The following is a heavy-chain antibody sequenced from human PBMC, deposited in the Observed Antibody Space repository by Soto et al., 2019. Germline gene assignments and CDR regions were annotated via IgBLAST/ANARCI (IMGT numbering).Heavy chain of an antibody. Sequence: PGGSLRLSCAASGFTLSGYAMDWVRQAPGKGLEYVSGISSNGVGTYYANSVQGRFTISRDNSKNTVYLQMGSLRPEDMAVYYCARRARPDFYHMDVWGKGTTVTVSS. V-gene: IGHV3-64*01. J-gene: IGHJ6*03. CDR1: GFTLSGYA. CDR3: ARRARPDFYHMDV. D-gene: IGHD6-6*01. CDR2: ISSNGVGT.